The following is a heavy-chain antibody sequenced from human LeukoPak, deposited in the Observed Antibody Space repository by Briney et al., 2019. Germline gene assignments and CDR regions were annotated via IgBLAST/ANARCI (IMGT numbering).Heavy chain of an antibody. CDR3: ATFQDWFDP. D-gene: IGHD2-21*01. Sequence: PSETLSLTCTVSGGSVSSGSYYWSWIRQPPGKGLEWIGYIYYSGSTNYNSSLKSRVTMSVDTSKNQFSLKLCSVTAAGTAVYYCATFQDWFDPWGQGTLVTVSS. V-gene: IGHV4-61*01. J-gene: IGHJ5*02. CDR1: GGSVSSGSYY. CDR2: IYYSGST.